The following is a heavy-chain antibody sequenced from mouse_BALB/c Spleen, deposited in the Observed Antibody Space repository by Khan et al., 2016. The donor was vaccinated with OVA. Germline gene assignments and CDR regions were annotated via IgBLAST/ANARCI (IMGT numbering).Heavy chain of an antibody. Sequence: QVQLKELGPGLVAPSQSLSITCTVSGFSLSRYSVHWVRQPPGKGLEWLGMIWSGGSTDYNSALKSRLSISKDNSKSQVFLKMNSLQTDDTAMYDCARKKYGNYVSMDYWGQGTSVTVSS. V-gene: IGHV2-6-4*01. CDR3: ARKKYGNYVSMDY. J-gene: IGHJ4*01. CDR1: GFSLSRYS. CDR2: IWSGGST. D-gene: IGHD2-10*02.